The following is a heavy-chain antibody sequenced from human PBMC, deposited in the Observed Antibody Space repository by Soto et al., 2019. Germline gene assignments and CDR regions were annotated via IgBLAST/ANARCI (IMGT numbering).Heavy chain of an antibody. CDR2: INHSGST. CDR3: ARGGGTRFYYYYGMDV. D-gene: IGHD1-26*01. V-gene: IGHV4-34*01. Sequence: SETLSLTCAVYGGSFSGYYWSWIRQPPGKGLEWIGEINHSGSTNYNPSLKSRVTISVDTSKNQFSLKLSSVTAADTAVYYCARGGGTRFYYYYGMDVWGKGPTVTVPS. CDR1: GGSFSGYY. J-gene: IGHJ6*04.